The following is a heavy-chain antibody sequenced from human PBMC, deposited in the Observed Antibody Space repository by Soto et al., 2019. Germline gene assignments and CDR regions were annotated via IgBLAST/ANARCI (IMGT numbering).Heavy chain of an antibody. CDR3: AKSGRGYGYYYYYGMDV. Sequence: QVQLVESGGGVVQPGRSLRLSCAASGFTFSSYGMHWVRQAPGKGLEWVAVISYDGSNKYYADSVKGRFTISRDNSKNTLYLQMNSLRSEVTAVYYCAKSGRGYGYYYYYGMDVWGQGTTVTVSS. CDR2: ISYDGSNK. V-gene: IGHV3-30*18. D-gene: IGHD5-12*01. J-gene: IGHJ6*02. CDR1: GFTFSSYG.